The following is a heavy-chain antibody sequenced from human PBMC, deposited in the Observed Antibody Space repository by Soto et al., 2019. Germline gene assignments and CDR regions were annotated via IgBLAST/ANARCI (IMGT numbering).Heavy chain of an antibody. J-gene: IGHJ5*02. V-gene: IGHV3-7*01. CDR3: ARDLIDIVVVPAASSP. CDR1: GFTFSSYW. CDR2: IKQDGSEK. D-gene: IGHD2-2*01. Sequence: EVQLVESGGGLVQPGGSLRLSCAASGFTFSSYWMSWVRQAPGKGLEWLANIKQDGSEKYYVDSVKGRFTISRDNAKNSLYLQMNSLRAEDTAVYYCARDLIDIVVVPAASSPWGQGTLVTVSS.